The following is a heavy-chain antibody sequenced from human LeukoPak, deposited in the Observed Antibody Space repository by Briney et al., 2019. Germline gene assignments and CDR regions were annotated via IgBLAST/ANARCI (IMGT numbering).Heavy chain of an antibody. D-gene: IGHD6-19*01. Sequence: PSETLSLTCTVSGGSISSYYWSWIRQPPGKGLEWIGSIYHSGSTYYNPSLKSRVTISVDTSKNQFSLKLSSVTAADTAVYYCAREGSGSAGFDYWGQGTLVTVSS. CDR2: IYHSGST. CDR3: AREGSGSAGFDY. V-gene: IGHV4-38-2*02. CDR1: GGSISSYY. J-gene: IGHJ4*02.